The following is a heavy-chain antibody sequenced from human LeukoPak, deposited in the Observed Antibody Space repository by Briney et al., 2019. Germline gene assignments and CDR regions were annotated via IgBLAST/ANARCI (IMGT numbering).Heavy chain of an antibody. CDR2: INHSGST. D-gene: IGHD6-13*01. V-gene: IGHV4-34*01. J-gene: IGHJ5*02. Sequence: AETLSLTCAVYGGSFSGYYWSWIRQPPGKGLEWIGEINHSGSTNYNPSLKSRVTISVDTSKNQFSLKLSSVTAADTAVYYCARHRRPPRIAAAGRSSDNWFDPWGQGTLVTVSS. CDR1: GGSFSGYY. CDR3: ARHRRPPRIAAAGRSSDNWFDP.